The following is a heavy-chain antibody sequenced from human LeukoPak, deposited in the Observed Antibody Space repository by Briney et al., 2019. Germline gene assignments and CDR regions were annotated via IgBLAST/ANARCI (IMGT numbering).Heavy chain of an antibody. D-gene: IGHD6-13*01. J-gene: IGHJ5*02. V-gene: IGHV4-34*01. CDR3: ARVVLYSSSWSGFDP. CDR1: GGSFSGYY. CDR2: INHSGST. Sequence: SETLSLTCAVYGGSFSGYYWSWIRQPPGKGLEWIGEINHSGSTNYNPSLESRVTISVDTSKNQFSLKLSSVTAADTAVYYCARVVLYSSSWSGFDPWGQGTLVTVSS.